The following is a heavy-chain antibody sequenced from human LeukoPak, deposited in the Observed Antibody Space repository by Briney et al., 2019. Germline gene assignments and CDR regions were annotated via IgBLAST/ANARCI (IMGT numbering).Heavy chain of an antibody. CDR1: GFTFSSYA. V-gene: IGHV3-30-3*01. CDR2: ISYDGSNK. J-gene: IGHJ4*02. CDR3: ARGRDYVWGSYRPLDY. D-gene: IGHD3-16*02. Sequence: PGGSLRLSCAASGFTFSSYAMHWVRPAPGKGLEWVAVISYDGSNKYYADSVKGRFTISRDNSKNTLYLQMNSLRAEDTAVYYCARGRDYVWGSYRPLDYWGQGTLVTVSS.